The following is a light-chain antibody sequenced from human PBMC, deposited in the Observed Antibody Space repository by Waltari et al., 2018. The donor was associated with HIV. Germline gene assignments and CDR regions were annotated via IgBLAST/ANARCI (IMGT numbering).Light chain of an antibody. CDR3: QSADSSGSPYVV. Sequence: YELTQPTSVSVSPGQTARLTCSGDALPKQYTYWYQQKPGQAPVLVIYKDSERPSGIPERCSGSNSGTTVTLTISGVQAEDEADYYCQSADSSGSPYVVFGGGTKLTVL. CDR1: ALPKQY. J-gene: IGLJ2*01. CDR2: KDS. V-gene: IGLV3-25*03.